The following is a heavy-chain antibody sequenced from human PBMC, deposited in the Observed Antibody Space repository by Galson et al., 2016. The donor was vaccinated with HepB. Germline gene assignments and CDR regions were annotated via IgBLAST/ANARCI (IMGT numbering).Heavy chain of an antibody. CDR1: GYSFTTYW. Sequence: QSGAEVKKPGESLKISCKGSGYSFTTYWVAWVRQMPGKGLELMGIIYPGDSDTRYSPSFQGQVTISADTSINTAHLQWSSLKASDTAIYFCTRRGGSPSYLSTDAFDIWGQGTVVTVSS. CDR3: TRRGGSPSYLSTDAFDI. V-gene: IGHV5-51*03. CDR2: IYPGDSDT. D-gene: IGHD2/OR15-2a*01. J-gene: IGHJ3*02.